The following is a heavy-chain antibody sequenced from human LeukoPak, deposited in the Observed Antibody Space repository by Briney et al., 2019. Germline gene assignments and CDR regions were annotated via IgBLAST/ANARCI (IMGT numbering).Heavy chain of an antibody. V-gene: IGHV3-73*01. J-gene: IGHJ3*02. Sequence: GGSLRLSCAASGFTFSGSAMHWVRQASGKGLEWVGRIRSKANSYATAYAASVKGRITISRDDSKNTAYLQMNSLKTEDTAVYYCAREVILTGYYSYAFDIWGQGTMVTVSS. CDR3: AREVILTGYYSYAFDI. D-gene: IGHD3-9*01. CDR1: GFTFSGSA. CDR2: IRSKANSYAT.